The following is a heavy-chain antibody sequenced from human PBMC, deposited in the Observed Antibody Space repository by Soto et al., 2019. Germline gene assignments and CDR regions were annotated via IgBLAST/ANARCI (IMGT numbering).Heavy chain of an antibody. CDR1: GGSFSGYY. Sequence: SETLSLTCAVYGGSFSGYYWSWIRQPPGKGLEWIGEINHSGSTNYNPSLKSRVTISVDTSKNQFSLKLSSVTAADTAVYYCARGRISMVRGVIISSNYYYYGMDVWGQGTTVTVSS. V-gene: IGHV4-34*01. J-gene: IGHJ6*02. D-gene: IGHD3-10*01. CDR2: INHSGST. CDR3: ARGRISMVRGVIISSNYYYYGMDV.